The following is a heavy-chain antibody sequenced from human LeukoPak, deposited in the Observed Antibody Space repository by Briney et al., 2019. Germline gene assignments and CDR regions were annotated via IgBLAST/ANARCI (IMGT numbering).Heavy chain of an antibody. CDR1: GFTFSDYY. CDR2: ISSSGSTI. D-gene: IGHD3-3*01. J-gene: IGHJ4*02. Sequence: GGSLRLSCAASGFTFSDYYMSWIRQARGKGLEWVSYISSSGSTIYYADSVKGRFTISRDNAKNSLYLQMNSLRAEDTAVYYCASGFWSGYEDYWGQGTLVTVSS. CDR3: ASGFWSGYEDY. V-gene: IGHV3-11*04.